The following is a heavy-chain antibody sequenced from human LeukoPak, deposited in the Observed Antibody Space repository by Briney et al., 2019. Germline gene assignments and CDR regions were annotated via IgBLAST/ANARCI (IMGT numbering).Heavy chain of an antibody. V-gene: IGHV3-33*08. J-gene: IGHJ6*02. CDR3: ARRGLVVPAARYGMDV. CDR2: IWYDGSNK. CDR1: GFTFSGSA. D-gene: IGHD2-2*01. Sequence: GGSLRLSCAASGFTFSGSAMHWVRQAPGKGLEWVAVIWYDGSNKYYADSVKGRFTISRDNSKNTLYLQMNSLRAEDTAVYYCARRGLVVPAARYGMDVWGQGTTVTVSS.